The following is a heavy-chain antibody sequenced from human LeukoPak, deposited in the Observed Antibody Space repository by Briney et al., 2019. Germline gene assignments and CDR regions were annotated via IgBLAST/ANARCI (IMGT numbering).Heavy chain of an antibody. V-gene: IGHV3-11*01. J-gene: IGHJ3*02. CDR2: ISSSGSTI. Sequence: GGSLRLSCAVSGFTFSDYYMSWIRQAPGKGLEWVSYISSSGSTIYYADSVKGRFTISRDNAKNSLYLQMNSLRAEDTAVYYCARDMGGYCTNGVCYRVDAFDIWGQGTMVTVSS. CDR3: ARDMGGYCTNGVCYRVDAFDI. CDR1: GFTFSDYY. D-gene: IGHD2-8*01.